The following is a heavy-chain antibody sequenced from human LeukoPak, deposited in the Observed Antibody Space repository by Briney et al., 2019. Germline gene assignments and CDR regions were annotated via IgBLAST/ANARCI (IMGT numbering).Heavy chain of an antibody. V-gene: IGHV3-23*01. CDR2: ISGSGGST. D-gene: IGHD3-10*01. CDR3: AKAYGSGSGPFGY. J-gene: IGHJ4*02. CDR1: GFTSSSYA. Sequence: PGGSLRLSCAASGFTSSSYAMSWVRQAPGKGLEWVSAISGSGGSTYYADSVKGRFTISRDNSKNTLYLQMNSLRAEDTAVYYCAKAYGSGSGPFGYWGQGTLVTVSS.